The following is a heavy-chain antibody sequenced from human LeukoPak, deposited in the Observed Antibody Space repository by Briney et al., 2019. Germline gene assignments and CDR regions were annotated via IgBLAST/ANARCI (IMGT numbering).Heavy chain of an antibody. CDR3: ARVIAAAGTPDCYYCMDV. CDR1: GGTFSSYA. V-gene: IGHV1-69*06. CDR2: IIPIFGTA. D-gene: IGHD6-13*01. J-gene: IGHJ6*04. Sequence: ASVKVSCKASGGTFSSYAISWVRQAPGQGLEWMGGIIPIFGTANYAQKFQGRVTITADKSTSTAYMELSSLRSEDTAVYYCARVIAAAGTPDCYYCMDVWGKGTTVTVSS.